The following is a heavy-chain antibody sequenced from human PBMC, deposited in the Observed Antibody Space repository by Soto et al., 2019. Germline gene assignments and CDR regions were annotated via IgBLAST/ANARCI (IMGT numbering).Heavy chain of an antibody. D-gene: IGHD2-15*01. CDR2: VNSDGSTI. V-gene: IGHV3-74*01. CDR3: VRWPEY. CDR1: GFTFSRDW. J-gene: IGHJ4*01. Sequence: EVQLVESGGGLVQPGGSLRLSCAASGFTFSRDWMHWVRQAPGKGLVWVSRVNSDGSTINYADSVKGRFTISRDNAKNTLYLQMNSLTVDDTAKYYCVRWPEYWGQGTLVTVSS.